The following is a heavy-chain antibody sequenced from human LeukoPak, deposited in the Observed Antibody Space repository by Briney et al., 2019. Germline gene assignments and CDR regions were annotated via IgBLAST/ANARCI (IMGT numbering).Heavy chain of an antibody. Sequence: SETLSLTCAVSGGSISSSNWWSWVRQPPGKGLEWIGEIYHSGSTNYNPSLKSRVTISVDKSKNQFSLKLSSVTAAYTAVYYCARPNRSSWYYYYYYMDVWGKGTTVTVSS. D-gene: IGHD6-13*01. V-gene: IGHV4-4*02. J-gene: IGHJ6*03. CDR2: IYHSGST. CDR3: ARPNRSSWYYYYYYMDV. CDR1: GGSISSSNW.